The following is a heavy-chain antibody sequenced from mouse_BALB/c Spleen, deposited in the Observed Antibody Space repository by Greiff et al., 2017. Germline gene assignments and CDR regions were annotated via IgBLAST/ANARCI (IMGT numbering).Heavy chain of an antibody. V-gene: IGHV1-14*01. J-gene: IGHJ4*01. CDR3: AREYYGSSPYYAMDY. Sequence: VQLQQSGPELVKPGASVKMSCKASGYTFTSYVMHWVKQKPGQGLEWIGYINPYNDGTKYNEKLKGKATLTSDKSSSTAYMELSSLTSEDSAVYYCAREYYGSSPYYAMDYWGQGTSVTVSS. D-gene: IGHD1-1*01. CDR2: INPYNDGT. CDR1: GYTFTSYV.